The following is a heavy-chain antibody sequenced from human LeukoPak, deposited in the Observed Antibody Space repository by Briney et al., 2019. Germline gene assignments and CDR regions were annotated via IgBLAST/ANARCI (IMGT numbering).Heavy chain of an antibody. CDR1: GFIFSDYA. CDR3: AKDRSIGTYYTFDH. V-gene: IGHV3-23*01. CDR2: ISGSGLMT. D-gene: IGHD1-26*01. J-gene: IGHJ4*02. Sequence: GGSLRLSCAASGFIFSDYAMTWVRQSPGKGLEWVATISGSGLMTYYADSVKGRFTVSGDNSKNTLYLQMSSLTAADTAVYYCAKDRSIGTYYTFDHWGQGTLVTVSS.